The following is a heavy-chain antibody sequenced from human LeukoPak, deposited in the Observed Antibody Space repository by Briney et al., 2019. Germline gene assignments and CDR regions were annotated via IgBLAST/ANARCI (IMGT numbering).Heavy chain of an antibody. V-gene: IGHV1-2*02. CDR2: INPNSGGT. D-gene: IGHD2/OR15-2a*01. J-gene: IGHJ4*02. CDR1: GYSFTDYY. CDR3: AREGNGLLSKDFDY. Sequence: ASVKVSCKTSGYSFTDYYMHWVRQAPGQGLEWMGWINPNSGGTSSAQKFQGRVTMTRDTSMSTAYMELTRLTSDDTAVYYCAREGNGLLSKDFDYWGQGTLVTVSS.